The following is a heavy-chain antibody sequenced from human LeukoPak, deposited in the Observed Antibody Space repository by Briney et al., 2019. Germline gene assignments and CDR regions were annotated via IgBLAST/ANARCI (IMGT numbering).Heavy chain of an antibody. V-gene: IGHV3-23*01. J-gene: IGHJ5*02. CDR1: GFIFNTYA. CDR2: ISGSGGST. Sequence: PGGSLRLSCAASGFIFNTYAMSWVRQAPGKGLEWVSAISGSGGSTYYADSVKGRFTISRDNSKNTLYLQMNSLRAEDTAVCYCAKVQMYSSGFILWFDPWGQGTLVTVSS. CDR3: AKVQMYSSGFILWFDP. D-gene: IGHD6-19*01.